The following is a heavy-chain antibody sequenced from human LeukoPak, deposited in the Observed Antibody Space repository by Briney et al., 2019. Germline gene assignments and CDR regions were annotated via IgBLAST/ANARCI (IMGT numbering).Heavy chain of an antibody. CDR2: MNPNSGNT. V-gene: IGHV1-8*01. D-gene: IGHD3-10*01. CDR3: ARGGVLWFGELGAFDI. Sequence: ASVKVSCKASGYTFTSYDINWVRQATGQGLEWMGWMNPNSGNTGYAQKFQGRVTMTRNTSISTAYMELSSLRSEDTAVYYCARGGVLWFGELGAFDIWGQGTMVTVSS. J-gene: IGHJ3*02. CDR1: GYTFTSYD.